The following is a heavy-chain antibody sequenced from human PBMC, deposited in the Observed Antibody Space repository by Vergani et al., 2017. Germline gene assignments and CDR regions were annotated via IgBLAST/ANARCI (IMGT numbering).Heavy chain of an antibody. D-gene: IGHD6-13*01. CDR1: GGTFSSYA. Sequence: QVQLVQSGAEVKKPGSSVKVSCKASGGTFSSYAISWVRQAPGQGLEWMGWINPNSGGTNYAQKFQGRVTMTRDTSISTAYMELSRLRSDDTAVYYCARSRGVTSSWYRYWGQGTLVTVSS. CDR3: ARSRGVTSSWYRY. V-gene: IGHV1-2*02. J-gene: IGHJ4*02. CDR2: INPNSGGT.